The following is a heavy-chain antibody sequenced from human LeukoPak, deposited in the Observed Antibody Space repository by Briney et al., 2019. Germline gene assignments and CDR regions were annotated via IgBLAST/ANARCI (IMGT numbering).Heavy chain of an antibody. CDR3: ARARDFWSGYYRS. CDR2: MNPNTGNT. V-gene: IGHV1-8*01. D-gene: IGHD3-3*01. CDR1: GYTFTRDD. Sequence: ASVKVSCKASGYTFTRDDIHWVRQATGQGLEWMGWMNPNTGNTGYAQKFQDRVTMTRDTSVSTAYMEVSSLTSEDTAVYYCARARDFWSGYYRSWGQGTLVTVSS. J-gene: IGHJ5*02.